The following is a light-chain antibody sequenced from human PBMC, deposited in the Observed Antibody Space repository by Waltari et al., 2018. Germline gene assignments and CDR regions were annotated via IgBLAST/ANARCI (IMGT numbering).Light chain of an antibody. CDR2: DAS. CDR1: QSVSRY. J-gene: IGKJ4*01. Sequence: EIVLTQSPGTLSLSPGGRATLSCRASQSVSRYLAWYQFKPGLAPRLLIYDASNRAAGVPARFSGSGCGTDFTLTISSLEPEDFAIYYCQQRTHRPLTFGGGTKVEIK. V-gene: IGKV3-11*01. CDR3: QQRTHRPLT.